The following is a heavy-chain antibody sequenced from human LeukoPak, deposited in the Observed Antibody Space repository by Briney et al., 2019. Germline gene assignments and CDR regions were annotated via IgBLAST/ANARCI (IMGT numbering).Heavy chain of an antibody. J-gene: IGHJ4*02. CDR2: IKSKIDGGTT. Sequence: GGSLRLSCAASGITFSNAWMIWVRQAPGKGLEWVGRIKSKIDGGTTEYAAPVKGRFTISRDESKNTLYLQMNSLKTEDTAVYYCTTDSRHLFDYWGQGTLVTVSS. CDR1: GITFSNAW. CDR3: TTDSRHLFDY. V-gene: IGHV3-15*01.